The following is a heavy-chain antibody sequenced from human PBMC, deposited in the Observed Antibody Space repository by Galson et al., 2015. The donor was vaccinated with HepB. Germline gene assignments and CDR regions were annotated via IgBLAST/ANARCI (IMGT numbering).Heavy chain of an antibody. V-gene: IGHV1-2*02. J-gene: IGHJ4*02. CDR2: INPNSGGT. D-gene: IGHD6-19*01. Sequence: SVKVSCKASGYTFTGYYMHWVRQAPGQGLEWMGWINPNSGGTNYAQKFQGRVTMTRDTSISTAYMELSRLRSDDTAVYYCARVSLLAGTVKTFDYWGQGTLVTVSS. CDR3: ARVSLLAGTVKTFDY. CDR1: GYTFTGYY.